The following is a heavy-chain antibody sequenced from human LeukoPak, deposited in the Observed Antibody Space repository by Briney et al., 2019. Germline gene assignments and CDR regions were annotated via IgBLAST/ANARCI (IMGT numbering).Heavy chain of an antibody. J-gene: IGHJ6*02. Sequence: ASVKVSCKASGYTFTSYYLHWERQAPGQGLEWMGIFNPRGSSTTYAQNFQGRVTMTRDTSTSTVYMALSSLRSDDTAVYYCARVGEHPAQYFYAMDVWGQGTTVTVSS. CDR3: ARVGEHPAQYFYAMDV. D-gene: IGHD3-10*01. CDR1: GYTFTSYY. CDR2: FNPRGSST. V-gene: IGHV1-46*01.